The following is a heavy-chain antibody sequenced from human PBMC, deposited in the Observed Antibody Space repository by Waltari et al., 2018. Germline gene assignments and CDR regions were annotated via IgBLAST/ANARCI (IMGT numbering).Heavy chain of an antibody. J-gene: IGHJ5*02. CDR3: ARDGGAGSSSWYGWFDP. Sequence: QVQLQESGPGLVKPSETLSLTCTVSGGSISSYYWSWIRQPAGKGLEWIGRIYTSGSTNYTPSLKSRVTISVDKSKNQFSLKLSSVTAADTAVYYCARDGGAGSSSWYGWFDPWGQGTLVTVSS. V-gene: IGHV4-4*07. CDR1: GGSISSYY. CDR2: IYTSGST. D-gene: IGHD6-13*01.